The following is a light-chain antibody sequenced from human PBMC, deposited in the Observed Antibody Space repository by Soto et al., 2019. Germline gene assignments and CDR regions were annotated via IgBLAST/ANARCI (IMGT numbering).Light chain of an antibody. CDR2: SNI. Sequence: QSVLTQSPSASGTPGQRVTISCSGSRSNIGVNTVIWYRQLPGTAPKLLIFSNIHRPSGVPDRFSCSKSGTSASLAISGLQSEDEADYYCAAWDDSLTGWVFGGGTQLTVL. CDR3: AAWDDSLTGWV. J-gene: IGLJ3*02. V-gene: IGLV1-44*01. CDR1: RSNIGVNT.